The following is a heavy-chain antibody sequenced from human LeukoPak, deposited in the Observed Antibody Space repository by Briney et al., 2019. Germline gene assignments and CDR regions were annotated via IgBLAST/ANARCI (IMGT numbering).Heavy chain of an antibody. J-gene: IGHJ5*02. CDR2: IIPVLGVS. D-gene: IGHD5-18*01. V-gene: IGHV1-69*04. CDR3: TRRTAMDSNWFDP. Sequence: ASVKVSCKASGGSFSSYVITWVRQAPGQGLEWMGRIIPVLGVSNFAQKFEGRVTLTADKSTNTAHMELRRLESGDTAVYYCTRRTAMDSNWFDPWGQGTLVTVSS. CDR1: GGSFSSYV.